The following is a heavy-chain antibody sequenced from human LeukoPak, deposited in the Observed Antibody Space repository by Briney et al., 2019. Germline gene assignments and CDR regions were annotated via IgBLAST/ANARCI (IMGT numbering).Heavy chain of an antibody. CDR3: ARTLTTPDY. V-gene: IGHV1-18*01. Sequence: ASVKVSCKTSGYTFTNYGINWVRQAPGQGLEWMGWISAYNGNTDYAQNFQGRVTMTTDTSTSTAYMELRSLRSDDTAVYYCARTLTTPDYWGQGTLVTVSS. CDR2: ISAYNGNT. CDR1: GYTFTNYG. D-gene: IGHD1-14*01. J-gene: IGHJ4*02.